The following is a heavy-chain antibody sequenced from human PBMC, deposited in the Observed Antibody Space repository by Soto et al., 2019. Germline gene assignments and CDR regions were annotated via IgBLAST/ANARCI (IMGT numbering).Heavy chain of an antibody. Sequence: EVQLLESGGGLVKPGGSLRLSWVASGFPFSNYYMDWVRRAPGKGLEGVAVISGSEDSIHYADSVKGRFTISRDNSMNTLYLQMNSLRADDTAIYYCAKDLHWFAMDVWGQGTTVTVSS. CDR3: AKDLHWFAMDV. J-gene: IGHJ6*02. D-gene: IGHD3-10*01. V-gene: IGHV3-23*01. CDR2: ISGSEDSI. CDR1: GFPFSNYY.